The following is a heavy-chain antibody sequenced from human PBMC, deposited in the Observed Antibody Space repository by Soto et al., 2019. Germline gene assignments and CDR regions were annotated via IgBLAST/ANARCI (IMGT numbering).Heavy chain of an antibody. CDR1: GGSIRSGGYY. V-gene: IGHV4-31*03. CDR2: IYYSGRT. Sequence: QVQLQESGPGLVKPSQTLSLTCTVSGGSIRSGGYYWSWIRQHPGKGLEWIGYIYYSGRTYYNPSLHSRVSIAVDTTESQFSLKLTSVTAAGTSVYYCARGSFSSSSSWFDPWGRGTLVTVSS. CDR3: ARGSFSSSSSWFDP. D-gene: IGHD6-6*01. J-gene: IGHJ5*02.